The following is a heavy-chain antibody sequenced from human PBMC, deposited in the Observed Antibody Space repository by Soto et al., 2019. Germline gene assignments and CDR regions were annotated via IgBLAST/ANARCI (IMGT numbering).Heavy chain of an antibody. J-gene: IGHJ6*02. Sequence: QVQLVQSGAEVKKPGASVNVSCKASGYTFTDYYIHWVLQAPGQGLEWMGWINPNGGSTYYAEEFQGGVTITTDTSITPAHMELSRLTSDDTALYYCARVKDYSHPMAVWGQGTTVTVSS. V-gene: IGHV1-2*02. CDR1: GYTFTDYY. CDR3: ARVKDYSHPMAV. CDR2: INPNGGST. D-gene: IGHD4-4*01.